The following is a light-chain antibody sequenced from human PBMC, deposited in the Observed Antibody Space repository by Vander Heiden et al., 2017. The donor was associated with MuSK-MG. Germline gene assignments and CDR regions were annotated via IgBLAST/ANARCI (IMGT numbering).Light chain of an antibody. J-gene: IGLJ2*01. CDR1: NLGTKS. V-gene: IGLV3-21*02. CDR2: DDS. Sequence: YVLTQTPSVSVAPGQTAPISGGEDNLGTKSVHWYQQRPGQAPVLVVYDDSARPSGIPERFSGYNSGDTATLTISRVEVGDEADYYCQVWAGTSDHAVFGGGTKLTVL. CDR3: QVWAGTSDHAV.